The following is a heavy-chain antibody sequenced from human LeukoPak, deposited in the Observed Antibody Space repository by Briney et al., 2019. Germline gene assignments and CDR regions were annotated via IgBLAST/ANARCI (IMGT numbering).Heavy chain of an antibody. CDR1: AYTFSSYA. Sequence: GGSLRLSCAASAYTFSSYAMSWVRQAPGKGLEWVAGISGSGRTTYYADSVKGRFTISRDNSKNTLYMQMNSLRAEDTAVYYFAKDLKDTTYYDSGGPTGFDPWSQGTLVTVSS. V-gene: IGHV3-23*01. D-gene: IGHD3-22*01. CDR3: AKDLKDTTYYDSGGPTGFDP. J-gene: IGHJ5*02. CDR2: ISGSGRTT.